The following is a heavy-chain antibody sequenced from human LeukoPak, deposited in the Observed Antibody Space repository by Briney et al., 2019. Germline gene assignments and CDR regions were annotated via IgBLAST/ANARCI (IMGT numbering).Heavy chain of an antibody. CDR1: GYTFITYY. J-gene: IGHJ4*02. Sequence: ASVKVSCKASGYTFITYYIHWVRQAPGQGLEWMGIINPSGGSTTYAQKFQGRVTMTRDTSTSTVYMELSSLRSEDTAVYYCARDLGSGWYSGFDYWGQGTLVTVSS. V-gene: IGHV1-46*01. CDR2: INPSGGST. CDR3: ARDLGSGWYSGFDY. D-gene: IGHD6-19*01.